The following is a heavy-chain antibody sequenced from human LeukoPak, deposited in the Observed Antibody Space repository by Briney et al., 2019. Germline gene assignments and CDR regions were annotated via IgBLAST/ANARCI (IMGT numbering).Heavy chain of an antibody. CDR2: INSDGSRT. Sequence: GRSLRLSWAAAGFTFSSYWMHWVSHAPRKGLVWVSRINSDGSRTMYADSVKGRFTISRDNAKNTLYLQMNSLRAEDTAVYYCAREAGQEAGDYYGSGIYQDYWGQGTLVTVSS. CDR1: GFTFSSYW. V-gene: IGHV3-74*03. J-gene: IGHJ4*02. CDR3: AREAGQEAGDYYGSGIYQDY. D-gene: IGHD3-10*01.